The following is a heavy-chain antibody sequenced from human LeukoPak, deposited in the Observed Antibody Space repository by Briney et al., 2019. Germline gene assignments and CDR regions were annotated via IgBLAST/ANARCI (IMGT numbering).Heavy chain of an antibody. D-gene: IGHD5-24*01. CDR1: GGSFSGYY. V-gene: IGHV4-34*01. J-gene: IGHJ4*02. CDR2: INHSGST. CDR3: ARQFRDGYKYREYYFDY. Sequence: SETLSLTCAVYGGSFSGYYWSWIRQPPGKGLEWIGEINHSGSTNYNPSLKSRVTISVDTSKNQFSLKLSSVTAADTAVYYCARQFRDGYKYREYYFDYWGQGTLVTVSS.